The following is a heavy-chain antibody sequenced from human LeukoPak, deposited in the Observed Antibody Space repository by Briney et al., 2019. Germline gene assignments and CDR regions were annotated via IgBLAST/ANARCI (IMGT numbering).Heavy chain of an antibody. D-gene: IGHD4-17*01. J-gene: IGHJ4*02. V-gene: IGHV3-21*01. Sequence: SGGSLRLSCAASGFTFSSYSMTWVRQAPGKGLEWVSSISSSSSYIYYADSVKGRFTISRDNAKNSLYLQMNSLRVEDTAVYYYARVPDYARKYYFDYWGQGTLVTVSS. CDR1: GFTFSSYS. CDR2: ISSSSSYI. CDR3: ARVPDYARKYYFDY.